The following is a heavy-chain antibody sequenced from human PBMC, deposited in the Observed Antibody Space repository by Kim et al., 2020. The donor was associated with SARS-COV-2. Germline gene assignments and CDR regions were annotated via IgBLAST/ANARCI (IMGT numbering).Heavy chain of an antibody. CDR1: GFTFNTYG. V-gene: IGHV3-30*18. J-gene: IGHJ6*01. Sequence: GGSLRLSCAASGFTFNTYGMYWVRQAPGKGLEWVAVITYDGSNKYYADSVKGRFTISRDNSKNTLYLQMNSLRAEDTAVYYCAKAVLRGVNYYYYGMVVWGQGAPFTVSS. D-gene: IGHD3-10*01. CDR2: ITYDGSNK. CDR3: AKAVLRGVNYYYYGMVV.